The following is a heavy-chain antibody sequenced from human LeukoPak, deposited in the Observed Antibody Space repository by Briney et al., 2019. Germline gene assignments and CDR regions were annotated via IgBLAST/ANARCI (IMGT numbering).Heavy chain of an antibody. Sequence: GGSLRLSCAASRFTFSNYALNWVRQAPGKGLEWISAIGGSGDRTYYADSVKGRFTISRDNSKNTLYLQMNSVRAEDTAVYYCAREGNWNDQDYWGQGTLVTVSS. J-gene: IGHJ4*02. CDR2: IGGSGDRT. D-gene: IGHD1-20*01. V-gene: IGHV3-23*01. CDR1: RFTFSNYA. CDR3: AREGNWNDQDY.